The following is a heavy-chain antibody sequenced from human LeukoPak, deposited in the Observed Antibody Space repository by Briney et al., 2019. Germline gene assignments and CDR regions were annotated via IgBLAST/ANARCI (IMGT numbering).Heavy chain of an antibody. J-gene: IGHJ5*02. CDR3: PRAGLDQWNDGALWFDP. Sequence: ASVKVSCKASGYTFTSYYMHWVRRTPGQGLEWKGIINPSGGSTGYAQKFQGRVTMTRDTSTSTVYMELSRLRSEDTAVSYCPRAGLDQWNDGALWFDPRGQGNLVTVSS. CDR1: GYTFTSYY. CDR2: INPSGGST. V-gene: IGHV1-46*01. D-gene: IGHD1-1*01.